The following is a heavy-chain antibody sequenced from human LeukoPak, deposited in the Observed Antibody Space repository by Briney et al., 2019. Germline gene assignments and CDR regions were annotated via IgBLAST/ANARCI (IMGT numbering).Heavy chain of an antibody. V-gene: IGHV1-46*01. CDR2: ISPSDGNT. J-gene: IGHJ4*02. CDR1: GYTFTSYY. CDR3: ARGKAVIAPLGYFDY. Sequence: ASVKVSRKASGYTFTSYYMHWVRQAPGQGLEWMGIISPSDGNTRYAQKFQGRVTMTRDTSTSTVYMDLSSLRSEDTAVYYCARGKAVIAPLGYFDYWGQGTLVTVSS. D-gene: IGHD4-11*01.